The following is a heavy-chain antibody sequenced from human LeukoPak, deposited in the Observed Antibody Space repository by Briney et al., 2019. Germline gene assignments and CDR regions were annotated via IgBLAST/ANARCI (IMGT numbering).Heavy chain of an antibody. J-gene: IGHJ6*03. Sequence: PGVSLRLACAASGFTFSRYVMHCVRQAPGKVLEWVTAISYDGSNKYYADSVKGRFTISRDNSKNTLYVQMNSLRAEDTAVYYCAKEGYSRGYYSYYYMDVWGKGTTVTVSS. CDR2: ISYDGSNK. D-gene: IGHD6-13*01. V-gene: IGHV3-30*04. CDR1: GFTFSRYV. CDR3: AKEGYSRGYYSYYYMDV.